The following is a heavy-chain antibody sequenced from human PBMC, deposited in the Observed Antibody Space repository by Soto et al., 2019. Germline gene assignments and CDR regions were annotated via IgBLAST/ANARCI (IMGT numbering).Heavy chain of an antibody. CDR1: GGSISSGGYY. V-gene: IGHV4-31*03. D-gene: IGHD6-13*01. CDR2: IYYSGST. J-gene: IGHJ5*02. CDR3: ARALGEQQLVPTSSSYNWFDP. Sequence: SETLSLTCTVSGGSISSGGYYWSWIRQHPGKGLEWIGYIYYSGSTYYNPSLKSRVTISVDTSKNQFSLKLSSVTAADTAVYYCARALGEQQLVPTSSSYNWFDPWGQGTLVTVSS.